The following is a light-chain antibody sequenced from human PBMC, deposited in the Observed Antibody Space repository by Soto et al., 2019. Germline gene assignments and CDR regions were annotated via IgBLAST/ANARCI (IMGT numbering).Light chain of an antibody. CDR1: ISNIGSNY. Sequence: QPVVTQPPSASGTPGQRVTISCSGSISNIGSNYVYWYQQLPGTAPKLLIYRNNQRPSGVPDRFSGSKSGTSASLAISGLRSEDEADYYCAAWDDSLSGVYVFGNGTKLTVL. V-gene: IGLV1-47*01. CDR2: RNN. CDR3: AAWDDSLSGVYV. J-gene: IGLJ1*01.